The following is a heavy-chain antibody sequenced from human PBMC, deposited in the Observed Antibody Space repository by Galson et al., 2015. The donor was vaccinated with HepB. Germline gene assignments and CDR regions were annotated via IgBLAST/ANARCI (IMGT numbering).Heavy chain of an antibody. Sequence: SLRLSCAASGLSITNYAMNWVRQAPGKGLEWVSTISGGGGTTYYADSVKGRFSISRDNSKNTLYLQMNSLRAEDTAVYYCAKGIMSDYYHYYAMDVWGQGTTVTVSS. J-gene: IGHJ6*02. CDR1: GLSITNYA. D-gene: IGHD3-16*01. CDR3: AKGIMSDYYHYYAMDV. V-gene: IGHV3-23*01. CDR2: ISGGGGTT.